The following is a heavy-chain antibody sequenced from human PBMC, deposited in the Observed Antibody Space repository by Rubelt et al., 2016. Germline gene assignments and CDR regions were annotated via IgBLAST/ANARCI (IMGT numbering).Heavy chain of an antibody. CDR1: ASSISSGYY. CDR2: INHSGSA. Sequence: QVQLRESGPGLVRPSETLSLTCIVSASSISSGYYWGWVRHSPGKGLEWIGEINHSGSANFNLSLKSRLTISVDTSKNQYSLRGSSATAAATAGYYWARDKLPRYGMDVWGQGTTVTVSS. D-gene: IGHD5-24*01. CDR3: ARDKLPRYGMDV. V-gene: IGHV4-38-2*02. J-gene: IGHJ6*02.